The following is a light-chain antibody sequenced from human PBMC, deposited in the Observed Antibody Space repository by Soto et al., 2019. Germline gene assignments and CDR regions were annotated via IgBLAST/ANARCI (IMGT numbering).Light chain of an antibody. Sequence: EIVLTQSPGTLSLSPGERATLSCRASQSVSSSYLAWYQQKPGQAPRLLIYGASSRATGIPDRFSGSGSGTDFTLTISSLVPEDFAVYYCQQYGSSPPLITFGQGTRLEIK. CDR3: QQYGSSPPLIT. J-gene: IGKJ5*01. CDR1: QSVSSSY. V-gene: IGKV3-20*01. CDR2: GAS.